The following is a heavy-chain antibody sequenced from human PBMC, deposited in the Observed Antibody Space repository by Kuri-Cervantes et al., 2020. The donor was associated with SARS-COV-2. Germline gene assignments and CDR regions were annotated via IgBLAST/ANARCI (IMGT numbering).Heavy chain of an antibody. J-gene: IGHJ6*04. CDR3: ARVHYDYVWGSYRYRPEQTMDV. CDR2: INPNSGGT. V-gene: IGHV1-2*02. Sequence: ASVKVSCKASGYTFTSYGISWVRQAPGQGLEWMGWINPNSGGTNYAQKFQGRVTMTRDTSISTAYMELRSLRSDDTAVYYCARVHYDYVWGSYRYRPEQTMDVWGKGTTVTVSS. CDR1: GYTFTSYG. D-gene: IGHD3-16*02.